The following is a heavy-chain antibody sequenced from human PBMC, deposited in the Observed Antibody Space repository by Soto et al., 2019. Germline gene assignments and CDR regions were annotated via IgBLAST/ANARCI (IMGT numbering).Heavy chain of an antibody. CDR2: TYYRSRFFS. CDR3: VRDRYSSSGWFDP. V-gene: IGHV6-1*01. D-gene: IGHD3-10*01. Sequence: PSQTLSLTCAISGDIVSSYSAAWNWIRQSPSGGLEWLGRTYYRSRFFSDYAESVKSRIIINPDTSKNQFSLQLKSVTPEDTAVYYCVRDRYSSSGWFDPWGQGTPVTVSS. CDR1: GDIVSSYSAA. J-gene: IGHJ5*02.